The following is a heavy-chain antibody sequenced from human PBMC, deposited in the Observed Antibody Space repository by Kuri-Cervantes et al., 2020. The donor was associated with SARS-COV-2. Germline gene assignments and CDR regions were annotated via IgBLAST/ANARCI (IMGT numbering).Heavy chain of an antibody. J-gene: IGHJ6*02. CDR1: GGSFSGYY. CDR3: ARVAGSSWYPSLGDYYYYGMDV. V-gene: IGHV4-34*01. Sequence: SETLSLTCAVYGGSFSGYYWSWIRQPPGKGLEWIGEINHSGSTNYNPSLKSRVTISVDTSKNQFSLKLSSVTAADTAVYYCARVAGSSWYPSLGDYYYYGMDVWGQGTTVTGSS. CDR2: INHSGST. D-gene: IGHD6-13*01.